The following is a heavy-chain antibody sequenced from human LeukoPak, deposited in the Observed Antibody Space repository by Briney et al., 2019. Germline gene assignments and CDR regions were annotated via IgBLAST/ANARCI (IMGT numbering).Heavy chain of an antibody. Sequence: ASVNVSCKASGGTFSSYAISWVRQAPGQGLEWMGGIIPIFGTANYAQKFQGRVTITADESTSTAYMEQSSLRSEDTAVYYCARIIPWGAAMDWFDPWGQGTLVTVSS. CDR3: ARIIPWGAAMDWFDP. D-gene: IGHD2-2*01. CDR1: GGTFSSYA. CDR2: IIPIFGTA. J-gene: IGHJ5*02. V-gene: IGHV1-69*13.